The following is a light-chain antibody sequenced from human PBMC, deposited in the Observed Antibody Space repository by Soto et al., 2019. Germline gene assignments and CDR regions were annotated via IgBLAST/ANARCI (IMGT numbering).Light chain of an antibody. J-gene: IGKJ1*01. V-gene: IGKV1-39*01. CDR3: QPTYTPPRT. CDR1: QRISSY. Sequence: DILMTQSPSSLSASVGDRVTITCRSSQRISSYLNWYQQKPGQAPNLLIWDASTLLSGVPSRVSSSGSGTELTINISSLQPEDFATYFCQPTYTPPRTFGQGTQGEIK. CDR2: DAS.